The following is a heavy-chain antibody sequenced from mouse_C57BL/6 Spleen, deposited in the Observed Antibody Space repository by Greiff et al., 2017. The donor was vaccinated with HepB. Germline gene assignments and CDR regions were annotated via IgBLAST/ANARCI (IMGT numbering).Heavy chain of an antibody. CDR1: GYSITSGYY. Sequence: DVHLVESGPGLVKPSQSLSLTCSVTGYSITSGYYWNWIRQFPGNKLEWMGYISYDGSNNYNPSLKNRISITRDTSKNQFFLKLNSVTTEDTATYYCAREEGVYYDYDGGAFDYWGQGTTLTVSS. J-gene: IGHJ2*01. V-gene: IGHV3-6*01. D-gene: IGHD2-4*01. CDR3: AREEGVYYDYDGGAFDY. CDR2: ISYDGSN.